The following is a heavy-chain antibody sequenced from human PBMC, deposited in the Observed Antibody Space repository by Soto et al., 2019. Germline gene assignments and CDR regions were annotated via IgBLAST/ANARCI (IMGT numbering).Heavy chain of an antibody. Sequence: QVKLVQSGAEVKEPGASVKVSCKGSGYTFTASAVHWARQAPGQGLEWMGWINPGNGNTKYSQKFQGRVIINRDTTASAVYLELSSLRSGDTAVYYCARSASLGYGRRMDVWGQGTTVTVSS. V-gene: IGHV1-3*01. CDR1: GYTFTASA. CDR2: INPGNGNT. CDR3: ARSASLGYGRRMDV. D-gene: IGHD5-18*01. J-gene: IGHJ6*02.